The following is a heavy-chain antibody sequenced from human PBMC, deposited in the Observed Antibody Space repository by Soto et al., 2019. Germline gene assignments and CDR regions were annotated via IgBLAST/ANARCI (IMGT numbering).Heavy chain of an antibody. CDR2: ISYDGSNK. CDR1: GFTFSSYA. Sequence: GESLKISCAASGFTFSSYAMHWVRQAPGKGLEWVAVISYDGSNKYYADSVKGRFTISRDNSKNTLYLQMNSLRAEDTAVYYCARDFGGEPSNWYFDLWGRGTLVTVSS. CDR3: ARDFGGEPSNWYFDL. D-gene: IGHD3-10*01. J-gene: IGHJ2*01. V-gene: IGHV3-30*04.